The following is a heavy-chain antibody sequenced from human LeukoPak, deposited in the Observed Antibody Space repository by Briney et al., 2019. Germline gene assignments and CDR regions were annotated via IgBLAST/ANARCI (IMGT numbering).Heavy chain of an antibody. J-gene: IGHJ3*02. CDR3: AGEGSGGSSGYYSPPDAFDI. CDR2: IYTSGST. V-gene: IGHV4-61*02. CDR1: GGSISSGGYY. D-gene: IGHD3-22*01. Sequence: PSETLSLTCTVSGGSISSGGYYWSWIRQPAGKGLEWIGRIYTSGSTNYNPSLKSRVTMSVDTSKNQFSLKLSSVTAADTAVYYCAGEGSGGSSGYYSPPDAFDIWGQGTMVTVSS.